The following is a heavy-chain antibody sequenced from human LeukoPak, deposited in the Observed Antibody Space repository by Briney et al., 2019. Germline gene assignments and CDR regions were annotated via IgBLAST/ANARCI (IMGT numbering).Heavy chain of an antibody. V-gene: IGHV4-59*01. J-gene: IGHJ2*01. CDR1: GGSISSYY. Sequence: SETLSLTCTVSGGSISSYYWSWIRQPPGKGLEWIGYIYYSGSTNYNPSLKSRVTISVDTSKNQFSLKLSSVTAADTAVYYCARVLGGPPAGWDFDLWGRGTLVTVSS. CDR3: ARVLGGPPAGWDFDL. D-gene: IGHD3-10*01. CDR2: IYYSGST.